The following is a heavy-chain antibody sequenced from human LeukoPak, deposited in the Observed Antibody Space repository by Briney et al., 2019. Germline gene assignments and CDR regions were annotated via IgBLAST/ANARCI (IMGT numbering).Heavy chain of an antibody. V-gene: IGHV1-2*02. J-gene: IGHJ4*02. Sequence: ASGKVSCKASGYTFTDYYMHWVRQAPGQVLEWMGWINPNSGGTNYAQKFQGRVTMTRDTSISTAYMELSRLRSDDTGVYYCARASYYYDSSGYPGYYFDYWGQGTLVTVSS. CDR2: INPNSGGT. CDR3: ARASYYYDSSGYPGYYFDY. D-gene: IGHD3-22*01. CDR1: GYTFTDYY.